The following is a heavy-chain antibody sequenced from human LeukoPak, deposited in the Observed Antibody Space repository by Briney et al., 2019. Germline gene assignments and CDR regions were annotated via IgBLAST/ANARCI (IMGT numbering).Heavy chain of an antibody. J-gene: IGHJ4*02. CDR1: GFTFSSYA. CDR3: ARDSAYDY. Sequence: PGGSRRLSCAASGFTFSSYAMHWVRQAPGKGLEWVAVISYDGSNKYYADSVKGRFTISRDNSKNTLYLQMNSLRAEDTAVYYCARDSAYDYWGQGTLVTVSS. V-gene: IGHV3-30-3*01. CDR2: ISYDGSNK.